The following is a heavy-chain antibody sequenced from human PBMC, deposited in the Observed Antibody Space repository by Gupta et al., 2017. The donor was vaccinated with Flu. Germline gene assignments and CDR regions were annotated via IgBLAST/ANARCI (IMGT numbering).Heavy chain of an antibody. CDR2: ISSSGSTI. V-gene: IGHV3-11*01. J-gene: IGHJ5*02. D-gene: IGHD1-26*01. CDR3: ERDFYGWSATRRGFAFDP. Sequence: MSWIRQAPGKGLEWVSYISSSGSTIDYADSVKGRFTISRDNAKNSLYLQMNSLRAEDTAVYYCERDFYGWSATRRGFAFDPWGQGTLVIVSS.